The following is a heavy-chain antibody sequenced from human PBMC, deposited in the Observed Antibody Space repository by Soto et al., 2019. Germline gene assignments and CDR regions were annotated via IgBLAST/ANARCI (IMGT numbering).Heavy chain of an antibody. CDR2: ISGSGGST. CDR3: AKRQQWLVPGFYFDY. D-gene: IGHD6-19*01. J-gene: IGHJ4*02. CDR1: GFTFSSYA. Sequence: GGSLRLSCAASGFTFSSYAMSWARQAPGKGLEWVSAISGSGGSTYYADSVKGRFTISRDNSKNTLYLQMNSLRAEDTAVYYCAKRQQWLVPGFYFDYWGQGTLVTVSS. V-gene: IGHV3-23*01.